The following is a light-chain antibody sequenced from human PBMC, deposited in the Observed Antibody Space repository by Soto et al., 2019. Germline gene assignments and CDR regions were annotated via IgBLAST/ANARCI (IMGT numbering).Light chain of an antibody. CDR2: WAS. J-gene: IGKJ3*01. CDR3: QQYYTTPFT. Sequence: DIVMTQSPDSLAVSLGERATINCKSSQSVLYSSNSKNYLAWYQQKPGQPPKLLISWASARESGVPDRFSGSESGTDFTLTISSLQAEDVAVYFCQQYYTTPFTFGPGTKVEIK. CDR1: QSVLYSSNSKNY. V-gene: IGKV4-1*01.